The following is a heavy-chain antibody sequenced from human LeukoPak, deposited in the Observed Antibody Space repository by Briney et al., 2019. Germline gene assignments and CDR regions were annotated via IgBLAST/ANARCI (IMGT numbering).Heavy chain of an antibody. CDR1: GGSISSGGYY. Sequence: SETLSLTCTVSGGSISSGGYYWSWIRQHPGKGLEWIGYIYYSGSTYYNPSLKSRVTISVDTPKNQFSLKLSSVTAADTAVYYCARAVVSAYNWFDPWGQGTLVTVSS. J-gene: IGHJ5*02. CDR2: IYYSGST. V-gene: IGHV4-31*03. CDR3: ARAVVSAYNWFDP.